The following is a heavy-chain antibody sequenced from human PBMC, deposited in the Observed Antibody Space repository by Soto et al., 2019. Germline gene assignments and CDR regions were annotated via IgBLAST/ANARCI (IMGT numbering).Heavy chain of an antibody. Sequence: GGSLRLSCAPSGFTFSTYGMHWVRQAPGKGLEWVAVIWYDGSNQYYADSVKGRFTISRDNSKNMLYLQMNSLRAEDTAVYYCARDLGAFNYGSAYFDYWGQGTPVA. CDR3: ARDLGAFNYGSAYFDY. CDR1: GFTFSTYG. CDR2: IWYDGSNQ. D-gene: IGHD3-10*01. V-gene: IGHV3-33*01. J-gene: IGHJ4*02.